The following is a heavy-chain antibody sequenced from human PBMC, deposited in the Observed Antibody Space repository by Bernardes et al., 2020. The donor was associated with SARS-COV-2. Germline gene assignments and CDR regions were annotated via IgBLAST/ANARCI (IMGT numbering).Heavy chain of an antibody. CDR1: GFTFSSYS. J-gene: IGHJ4*02. D-gene: IGHD4-17*01. CDR2: ISSSSSYI. Sequence: GGSLRLSCAASGFTFSSYSMNWVRQAPGKGLEWVSSISSSSSYIYYADSVKGRFTISRDNAKNSLYLQMNSLRAEDTAVYYCARDGNGRDDYGDRGYFDYWGQGTLVTVSS. V-gene: IGHV3-21*01. CDR3: ARDGNGRDDYGDRGYFDY.